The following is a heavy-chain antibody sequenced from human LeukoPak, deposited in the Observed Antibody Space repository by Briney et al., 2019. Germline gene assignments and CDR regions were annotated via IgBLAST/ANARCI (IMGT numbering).Heavy chain of an antibody. D-gene: IGHD1-26*01. CDR2: IYSGGST. CDR3: ARVQRELRWPGYYCYYMDV. V-gene: IGHV3-53*01. CDR1: GFTVSSNY. Sequence: GGSLRLSCAASGFTVSSNYMSWVRQAPGKGLEWVSVIYSGGSTYYADSVKGRFTISRDNSKNTLYLQMNSLRAEDTAVYYCARVQRELRWPGYYCYYMDVWGKGTTVTVSS. J-gene: IGHJ6*03.